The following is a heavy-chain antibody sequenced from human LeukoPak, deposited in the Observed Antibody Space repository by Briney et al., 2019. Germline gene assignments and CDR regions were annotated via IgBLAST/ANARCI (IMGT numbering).Heavy chain of an antibody. V-gene: IGHV3-66*02. CDR2: IYSGGST. CDR3: VRDLGDSPDY. J-gene: IGHJ4*02. Sequence: PGGSLRPSCAASGFTVSNNYMSWVRQAPGKGLEWVSVIYSGGSTYYADFVKGRFTISKDNSKNTLYLQMNSLRAEDTAVYYCVRDLGDSPDYWGQGTLVTVSS. CDR1: GFTVSNNY. D-gene: IGHD3-22*01.